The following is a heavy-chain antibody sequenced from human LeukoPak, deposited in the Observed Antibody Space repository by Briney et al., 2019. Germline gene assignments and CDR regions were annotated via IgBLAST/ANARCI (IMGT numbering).Heavy chain of an antibody. Sequence: PGGSLRLSCAASGFTFDDYTMHWVRQAPGKGLEWVSLISWHGSTTKYADSVKGRFTISRDNVKNSLSLQMNSLGPEDTALYYCAKDIGDSVGYNYFDSWGQGTLVTVSS. V-gene: IGHV3-43*01. D-gene: IGHD3-22*01. J-gene: IGHJ4*02. CDR3: AKDIGDSVGYNYFDS. CDR1: GFTFDDYT. CDR2: ISWHGSTT.